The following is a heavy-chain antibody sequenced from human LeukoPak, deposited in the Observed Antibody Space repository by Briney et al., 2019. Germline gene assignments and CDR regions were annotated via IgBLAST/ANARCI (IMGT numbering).Heavy chain of an antibody. D-gene: IGHD3-10*01. J-gene: IGHJ5*02. V-gene: IGHV4-4*08. CDR2: VYHSGST. CDR3: ARVTPSFAHNWFDP. Sequence: SETLSLTCTVSGGSISTYYWSWIRQTPETGLEWIGDVYHSGSTNYNPSLKSRVTISVDTSKNQFSLKLTSMTAADTAVYHCARVTPSFAHNWFDPWGQGTLVIVSS. CDR1: GGSISTYY.